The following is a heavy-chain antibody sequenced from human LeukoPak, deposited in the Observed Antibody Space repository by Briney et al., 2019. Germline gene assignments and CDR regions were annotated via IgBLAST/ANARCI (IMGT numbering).Heavy chain of an antibody. J-gene: IGHJ4*02. CDR1: GFTFSTYA. CDR2: ISYDGSNK. Sequence: GGSLRLSCSASGFTFSTYAMQGVRQAPGKGLEWVAVISYDGSNKYYADSVKGRFTISRDNSKNALSLEMNSLRAEDTAVYYGARDFNWLSGFDYWGQGTLVTVSS. CDR3: ARDFNWLSGFDY. V-gene: IGHV3-30-3*01. D-gene: IGHD3-9*01.